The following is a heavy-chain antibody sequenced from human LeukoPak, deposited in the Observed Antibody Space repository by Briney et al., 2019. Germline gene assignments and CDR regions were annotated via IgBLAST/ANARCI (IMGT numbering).Heavy chain of an antibody. V-gene: IGHV4-39*07. CDR2: IYYRGST. CDR3: ARGYCSGGSCYSYYYYYYMDV. CDR1: GVSISSSNSY. Sequence: PSETLSLTCTVSGVSISSSNSYWGWIRQPPGKGLEWIGSIYYRGSTYYNPSLKSRVTISVDTSKNQFSLKLSSVTAAETAVYYCARGYCSGGSCYSYYYYYYMDVWGKGTTVTVSS. D-gene: IGHD2-15*01. J-gene: IGHJ6*03.